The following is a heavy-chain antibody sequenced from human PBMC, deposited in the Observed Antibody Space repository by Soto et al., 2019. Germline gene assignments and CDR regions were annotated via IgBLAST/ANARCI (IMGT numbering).Heavy chain of an antibody. D-gene: IGHD3-10*01. V-gene: IGHV3-23*01. CDR2: VSGGGGNT. Sequence: GGSLRLSCAASGFSFNSYAMTWVRQAPGKGLEWVSTVSGGGGNTYYADSVKGRFTISRDNSKNTLYLQMNSLRAEDTAIYYCAKGVHYGSGSYFPRGNWFDPWGQGTLVTVSS. CDR3: AKGVHYGSGSYFPRGNWFDP. J-gene: IGHJ5*02. CDR1: GFSFNSYA.